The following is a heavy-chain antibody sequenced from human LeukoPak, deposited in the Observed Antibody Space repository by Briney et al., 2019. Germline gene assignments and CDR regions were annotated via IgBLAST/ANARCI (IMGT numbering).Heavy chain of an antibody. D-gene: IGHD5-18*01. CDR3: ARFFEKSDTAMVTPLDY. V-gene: IGHV1-18*04. Sequence: ASVKVSCKASGYTFTSYGISWVRQAPGQGLEWMGWISAYNGNTNYAQKLQGRVTMTTDTSTSTAYMELRSLRSDDTAVYCCARFFEKSDTAMVTPLDYWGQGTLVTVSS. CDR2: ISAYNGNT. J-gene: IGHJ4*02. CDR1: GYTFTSYG.